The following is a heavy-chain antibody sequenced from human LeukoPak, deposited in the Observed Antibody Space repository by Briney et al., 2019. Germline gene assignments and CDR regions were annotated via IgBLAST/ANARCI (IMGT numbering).Heavy chain of an antibody. CDR1: GYSISSGYY. CDR3: AQQSLRSPDY. J-gene: IGHJ4*02. D-gene: IGHD3-16*01. Sequence: SEXLXXXXAVXGYSISSGYYXGWSRQPPGKGLEWIGNIYHSGSTYYNPSLKSRVTISVDTSKNQFSLKLSSVTAADTAVYYCAQQSLRSPDYWGQGTLVTVSS. CDR2: IYHSGST. V-gene: IGHV4-38-2*01.